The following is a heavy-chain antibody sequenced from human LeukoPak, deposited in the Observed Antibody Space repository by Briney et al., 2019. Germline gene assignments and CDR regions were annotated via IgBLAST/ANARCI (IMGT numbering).Heavy chain of an antibody. CDR3: ARDRGFGEPISYGMDV. CDR2: IWYDGSNK. D-gene: IGHD3-10*01. V-gene: IGHV3-33*01. CDR1: GFTFSSYG. J-gene: IGHJ6*04. Sequence: PGRPLRLSCAASGFTFSSYGMHWVRQAPGKGLEWVAVIWYDGSNKYYADSVKGRFTISRDNSKNTLYLQMNSLRAEDTAVYYCARDRGFGEPISYGMDVWGKGTTVTVSS.